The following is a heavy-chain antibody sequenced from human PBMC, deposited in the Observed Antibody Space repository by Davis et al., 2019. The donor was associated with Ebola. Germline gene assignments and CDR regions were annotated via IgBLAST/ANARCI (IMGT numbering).Heavy chain of an antibody. D-gene: IGHD2-2*02. V-gene: IGHV1-46*01. CDR3: ARAPPRYCSSTSCYTGIPSYGMDV. CDR2: INPSGGST. J-gene: IGHJ6*02. CDR1: GYTFTGYY. Sequence: AASVKVSCKASGYTFTGYYMHWVRQAPGQGLEWMGWINPSGGSTSYAQKFQGRVTMTRDTSTSTVYMELSSLRSEDTAVYYCARAPPRYCSSTSCYTGIPSYGMDVWGQGTTVTVSS.